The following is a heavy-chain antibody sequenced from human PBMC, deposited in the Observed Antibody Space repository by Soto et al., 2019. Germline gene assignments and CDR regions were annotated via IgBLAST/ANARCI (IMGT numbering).Heavy chain of an antibody. V-gene: IGHV3-23*01. CDR1: AFTFNNYA. Sequence: EVQLLESGGGLVQPGGSLSLSCAASAFTFNNYAMSWVRQAPGKGLEWVSGIGGSGRTTYYADSVKGRFTISRDNSNDTLFLQMNGLRAEETAVYYCAKSRYSDSSGDFYDYWGQGTLVTVSS. CDR2: IGGSGRTT. CDR3: AKSRYSDSSGDFYDY. D-gene: IGHD3-22*01. J-gene: IGHJ4*02.